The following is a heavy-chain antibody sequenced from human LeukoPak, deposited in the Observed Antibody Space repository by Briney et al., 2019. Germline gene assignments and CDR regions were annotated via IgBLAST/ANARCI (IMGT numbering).Heavy chain of an antibody. CDR2: IRYDGSPK. CDR1: GFDFKNYG. D-gene: IGHD1-26*01. J-gene: IGHJ4*02. Sequence: GGSLRLSCAASGFDFKNYGMHWVRQAPGKGLEGVAFIRYDGSPKYYADYVRGRFTISRDNSKNTLYLQMNSLRAEDTAVYYCAKESGRGYFDYWGQGTLVTVSS. V-gene: IGHV3-30*02. CDR3: AKESGRGYFDY.